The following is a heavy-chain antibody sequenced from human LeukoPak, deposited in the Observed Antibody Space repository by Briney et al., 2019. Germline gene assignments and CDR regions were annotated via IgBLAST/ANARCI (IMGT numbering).Heavy chain of an antibody. CDR2: ISSSGSTI. D-gene: IGHD3-3*01. J-gene: IGHJ6*03. V-gene: IGHV3-11*04. CDR3: ARDGDGFWSGLRDYMDV. Sequence: GGSLRLSCAAYGFTFSDYYMSWIRQPAGRGLGWVSYISSSGSTIYYADSVKGRFTISRDNAKNTLYLQMNSLRAEVTAVDYCARDGDGFWSGLRDYMDVWGKGTTVTVSS. CDR1: GFTFSDYY.